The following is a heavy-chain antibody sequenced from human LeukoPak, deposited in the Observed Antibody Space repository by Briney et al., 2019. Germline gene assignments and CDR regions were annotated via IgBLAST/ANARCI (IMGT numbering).Heavy chain of an antibody. CDR3: ARYGGSGTYYFDY. CDR2: IYDSGST. J-gene: IGHJ4*02. V-gene: IGHV4-30-2*01. Sequence: SETLSLTCAVSGGSISSGGYAWSWIRQPPGKGLEWIGYIYDSGSTHYNPSLKSRVTISVDRSENQFSLKLSSVTAADTAVYYCARYGGSGTYYFDYWGQGTLVTVSS. D-gene: IGHD3-10*01. CDR1: GGSISSGGYA.